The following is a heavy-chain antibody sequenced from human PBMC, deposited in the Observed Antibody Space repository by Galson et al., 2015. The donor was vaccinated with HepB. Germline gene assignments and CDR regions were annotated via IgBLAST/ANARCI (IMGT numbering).Heavy chain of an antibody. CDR2: IRSKANSYAT. D-gene: IGHD6-6*01. Sequence: SLRLSCAASGFTFSGSAMHWVRQASGKGLEWVGRIRSKANSYATAYAASVKGRFTISRDDSKNTAYLQMNSLKTEDTAVYYCTRHGYSSSSDYYGMDVWGQGTTVTVSS. CDR1: GFTFSGSA. V-gene: IGHV3-73*01. J-gene: IGHJ6*02. CDR3: TRHGYSSSSDYYGMDV.